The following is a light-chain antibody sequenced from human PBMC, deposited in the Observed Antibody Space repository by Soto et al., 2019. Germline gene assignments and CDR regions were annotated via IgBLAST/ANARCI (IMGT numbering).Light chain of an antibody. CDR2: VEHSGRY. CDR1: SDHSDYI. J-gene: IGLJ3*02. CDR3: ETWDSNTRV. Sequence: QSVLTQSSSASAALGSSVSLTCTLSSDHSDYIIAWHQQQPGKAPRSLMKVEHSGRYNEGRSVLDRFSGSSFGADRYLTISNLRSEDEADYYCETWDSNTRVFGVGTKLTVL. V-gene: IGLV4-60*03.